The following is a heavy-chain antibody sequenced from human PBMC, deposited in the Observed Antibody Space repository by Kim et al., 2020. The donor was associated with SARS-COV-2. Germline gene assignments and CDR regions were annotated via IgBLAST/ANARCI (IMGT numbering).Heavy chain of an antibody. J-gene: IGHJ4*02. V-gene: IGHV3-30-3*01. CDR3: ARGSGRYRGPFDY. CDR2: ISYDGSNK. D-gene: IGHD1-26*01. Sequence: GGSLRLSCAASGFTFSSYAMHWVRQAPGKGLEWVAVISYDGSNKYYADSVKGRFTISRDKSKKTLYLQMNSLRAEDTAVYYCARGSGRYRGPFDYWGQGTLVTVSS. CDR1: GFTFSSYA.